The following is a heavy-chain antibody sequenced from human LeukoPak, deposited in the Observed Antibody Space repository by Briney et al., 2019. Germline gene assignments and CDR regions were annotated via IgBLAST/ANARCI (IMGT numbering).Heavy chain of an antibody. Sequence: PGGSLRLSCAASGFTVSSNYMSWVRQAPGRGLEWVSAISGSGGSTYYADSVKGRFTISRDNSKNTLYLQMNSLRAEDTAVYYCAKDVVKQQLNWFDPWGQGTLVTVSS. CDR1: GFTVSSNY. CDR3: AKDVVKQQLNWFDP. CDR2: ISGSGGST. D-gene: IGHD6-13*01. J-gene: IGHJ5*02. V-gene: IGHV3-23*01.